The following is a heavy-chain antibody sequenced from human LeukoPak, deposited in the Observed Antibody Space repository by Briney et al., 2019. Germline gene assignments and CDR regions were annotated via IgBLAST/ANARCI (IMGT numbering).Heavy chain of an antibody. Sequence: PSETLSLTCAVYGGSFSGYYWSWIRQPPGTRLEWIGEIDHTGSTNYNPSLKSRVTISVDTSKSQFSLKLSSVTAADTAVYYCARGGGIVVVPAAITNWFDPWGQGTLGTVSS. V-gene: IGHV4-34*01. CDR1: GGSFSGYY. CDR3: ARGGGIVVVPAAITNWFDP. J-gene: IGHJ5*02. CDR2: IDHTGST. D-gene: IGHD2-2*01.